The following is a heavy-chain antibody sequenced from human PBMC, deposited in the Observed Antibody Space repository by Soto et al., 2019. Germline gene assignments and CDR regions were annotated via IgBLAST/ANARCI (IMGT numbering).Heavy chain of an antibody. CDR2: INSRGTST. V-gene: IGHV3-7*03. CDR1: GFRFSDYP. CDR3: VRGTPTPGLDI. Sequence: PGGSLRLSCVGSGFRFSDYPLNWVRQAPGQGLEWVANINSRGTSTNYVDSVRGRFSTSRDNTRNSFYLNMDSLRVGDTATYYCVRGTPTPGLDIWGRGTTVTVSS. D-gene: IGHD1-1*01. J-gene: IGHJ6*02.